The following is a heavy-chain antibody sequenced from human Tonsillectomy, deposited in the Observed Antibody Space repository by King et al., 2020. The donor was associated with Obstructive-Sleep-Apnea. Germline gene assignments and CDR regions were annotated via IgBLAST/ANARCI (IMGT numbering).Heavy chain of an antibody. Sequence: VQLQESGPGLVKPSETLSLTCTVSGGSISSYYWSWIRQPPGKGLEWIGYIYYSGSTNYNPSLKNRVTISVDTSKTQFSLKLSSVTAADTAVYYCARGRGYSSSWAYYFDYWGQGTLVTVSS. CDR3: ARGRGYSSSWAYYFDY. J-gene: IGHJ4*02. CDR1: GGSISSYY. V-gene: IGHV4-59*01. D-gene: IGHD6-13*01. CDR2: IYYSGST.